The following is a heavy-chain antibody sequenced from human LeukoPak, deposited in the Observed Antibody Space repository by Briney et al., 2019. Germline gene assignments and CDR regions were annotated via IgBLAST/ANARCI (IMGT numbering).Heavy chain of an antibody. D-gene: IGHD3-22*01. V-gene: IGHV3-11*01. Sequence: GGSLRLSCAASGFTFSDYYMSWIREAPGKGLEWVSYISSSGSTIYYADSVKGRFTISRDNAKNSLYLQMNSLRAEDTAVYYCARGYYDSSVPADYWGQGTLVTVSS. CDR3: ARGYYDSSVPADY. J-gene: IGHJ4*02. CDR1: GFTFSDYY. CDR2: ISSSGSTI.